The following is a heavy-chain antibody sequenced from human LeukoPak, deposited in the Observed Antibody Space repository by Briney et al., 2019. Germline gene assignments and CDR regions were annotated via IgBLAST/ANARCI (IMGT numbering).Heavy chain of an antibody. CDR3: ARYLTGTATFDY. CDR1: GGSINNYY. J-gene: IGHJ4*02. Sequence: SETLSLTCTVSGGSINNYYWSWIRQPPGKGLEWIGYIYYSGSTNYNPSLRSRVTISVDTSKNQFPLKLSSVTAVDTAMYYCARYLTGTATFDYWGQGTLVTVSA. V-gene: IGHV4-59*01. D-gene: IGHD1-1*01. CDR2: IYYSGST.